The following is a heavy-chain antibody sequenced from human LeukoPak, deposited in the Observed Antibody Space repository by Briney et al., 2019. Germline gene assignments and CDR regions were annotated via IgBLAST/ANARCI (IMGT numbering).Heavy chain of an antibody. CDR2: INTDGNTR. J-gene: IGHJ4*02. V-gene: IGHV3-74*01. Sequence: GGSLRLSCATSGFTFSTSWMHWVRQAPGKGLVWVPRINTDGNTRDYADSVKGRFTISRDNAKNTLYLQMNSLRAEDTAIYYCVRDMGYYDKVWGQGTLVTVSS. CDR3: VRDMGYYDKV. CDR1: GFTFSTSW. D-gene: IGHD3-22*01.